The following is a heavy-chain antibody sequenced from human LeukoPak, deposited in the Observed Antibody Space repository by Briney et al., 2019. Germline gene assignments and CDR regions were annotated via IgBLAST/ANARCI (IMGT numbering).Heavy chain of an antibody. V-gene: IGHV3-33*01. CDR3: ARDLAIGFGEFSYYYYGMDV. CDR1: GFTFSSYG. CDR2: IWHDGSNK. J-gene: IGHJ6*02. Sequence: GRSLRLSCAASGFTFSSYGMHWVRQAPGKGLEWVAVIWHDGSNKYYADSVKGRFTISRDNSKNTLYLQMNSLRAEDTAVYYCARDLAIGFGEFSYYYYGMDVWGQGTTVTVSS. D-gene: IGHD3-10*01.